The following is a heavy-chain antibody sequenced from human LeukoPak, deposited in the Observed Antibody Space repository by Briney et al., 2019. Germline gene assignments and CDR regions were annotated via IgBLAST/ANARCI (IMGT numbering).Heavy chain of an antibody. Sequence: PGGSLRLSCAASGFTFSSYSMNWVRQAPGKGLEWVSSISSSSSYIYYADSVKGRFTISRDNAKNSLYLQMNSLRAEDTAVYYCARAGIAAAGRGIDYWGQGILVTVSS. D-gene: IGHD6-13*01. V-gene: IGHV3-21*01. CDR2: ISSSSSYI. CDR3: ARAGIAAAGRGIDY. CDR1: GFTFSSYS. J-gene: IGHJ4*02.